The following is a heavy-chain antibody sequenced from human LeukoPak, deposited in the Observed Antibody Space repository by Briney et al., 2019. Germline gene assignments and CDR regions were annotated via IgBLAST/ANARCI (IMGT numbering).Heavy chain of an antibody. CDR1: GFSFSNDW. CDR2: INQDESKK. CDR3: ARDHAYRTDY. J-gene: IGHJ4*02. V-gene: IGHV3-7*01. D-gene: IGHD2-2*01. Sequence: QSGGSLRFSCAASGFSFSNDWMCWVRQAPGKGLEWVANINQDESKKYYVDSVKGRFTISRDNAKNSLYLQMSSLRAEDTAVYYCARDHAYRTDYWGQGTLVTVSS.